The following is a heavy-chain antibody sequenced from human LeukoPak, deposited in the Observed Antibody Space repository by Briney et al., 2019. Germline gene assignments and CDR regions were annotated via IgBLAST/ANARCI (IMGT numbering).Heavy chain of an antibody. CDR2: INHSGST. CDR1: GGSFSGYY. CDR3: ARQTRVIRYFDWLPYFDY. D-gene: IGHD3-9*01. Sequence: PSETLSLTCAVYGGSFSGYYWSWIRQPPGKGLEWIGEINHSGSTNYNPSLKSRVTISVDTSKNQFSLKLSSVTAADTAVYYCARQTRVIRYFDWLPYFDYWGQGTLVTVSS. J-gene: IGHJ4*02. V-gene: IGHV4-34*01.